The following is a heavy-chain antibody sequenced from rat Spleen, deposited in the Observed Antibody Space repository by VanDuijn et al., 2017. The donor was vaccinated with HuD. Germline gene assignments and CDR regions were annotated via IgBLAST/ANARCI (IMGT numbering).Heavy chain of an antibody. V-gene: IGHV5-27*01. CDR1: GFTFSNYY. CDR2: ITNSGGST. J-gene: IGHJ3*01. CDR3: TTYSNWFTS. Sequence: EVQLVESGGGLVQPGRSLKLSCAASGFTFSNYYMAWVRQAPTKGLEWVASITNSGGSTYYRDSVKGRFTISRDNAKSTLYLQMDSLRSEDTATYYCTTYSNWFTSWGQGTLVTVSS.